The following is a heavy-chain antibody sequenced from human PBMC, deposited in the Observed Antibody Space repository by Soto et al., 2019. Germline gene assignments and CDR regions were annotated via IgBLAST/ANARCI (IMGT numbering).Heavy chain of an antibody. D-gene: IGHD2-21*02. J-gene: IGHJ4*01. V-gene: IGHV4-61*03. CDR1: GGSVSSGSYY. CDR3: ARGGAYCGGDCSQHYLDY. Sequence: SETLSLTGTVSGGSVSSGSYYWSWIRQPPGKGLEWIGYIYYNGRTNYNPSLKSRVTLSADTSKNHFSLKLNSVTAADTAVYYCARGGAYCGGDCSQHYLDYFGHGTLVTFSS. CDR2: IYYNGRT.